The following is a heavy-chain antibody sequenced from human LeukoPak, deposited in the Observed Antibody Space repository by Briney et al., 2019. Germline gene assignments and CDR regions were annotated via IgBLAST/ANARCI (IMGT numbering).Heavy chain of an antibody. J-gene: IGHJ5*02. Sequence: SETLSLTCNVSGVSIKTNSDYWAWLRQPPGKGLEWIGSIYHVGGTYYNPSLKSRVTISIDTSKNQFSLKLTSVTAADTAIYYCARDGRSGYEDLWGPGTLVTVSS. D-gene: IGHD5-12*01. V-gene: IGHV4-39*07. CDR2: IYHVGGT. CDR1: GVSIKTNSDY. CDR3: ARDGRSGYEDL.